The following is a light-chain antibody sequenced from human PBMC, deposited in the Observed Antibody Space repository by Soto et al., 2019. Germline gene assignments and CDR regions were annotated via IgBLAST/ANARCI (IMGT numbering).Light chain of an antibody. CDR2: EVS. CDR1: SSDVGGYNY. CDR3: SSYTSSSHVV. Sequence: QSVLTQPASVSGSPGQSITISCTGTSSDVGGYNYVSWYQQHPGKAPKLMIYEVSNRPSGVSNRFSGSKSGNTASLTISGLHAEDEADYYCSSYTSSSHVVFGGGTKLTVL. J-gene: IGLJ2*01. V-gene: IGLV2-14*01.